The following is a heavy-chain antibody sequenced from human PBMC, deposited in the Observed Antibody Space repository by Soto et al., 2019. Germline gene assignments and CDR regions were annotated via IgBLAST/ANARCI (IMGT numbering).Heavy chain of an antibody. CDR3: ARDSQGDGYNSDAFDI. J-gene: IGHJ3*02. D-gene: IGHD5-12*01. CDR1: GGTFSSYA. CDR2: IIPIFGTA. V-gene: IGHV1-69*06. Sequence: SVKVSCKASGGTFSSYAISWVRQAPGQGLGWMGGIIPIFGTANYAQKFQGRVTITADKSTSTAYMELSSLRSEDTAVYYCARDSQGDGYNSDAFDIWGQGTMVTVSS.